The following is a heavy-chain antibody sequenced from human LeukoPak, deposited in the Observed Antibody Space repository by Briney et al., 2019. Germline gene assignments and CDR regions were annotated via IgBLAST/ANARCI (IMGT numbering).Heavy chain of an antibody. D-gene: IGHD2-21*01. Sequence: SETLSLTCAVFGGPFSGYDWSWVRQTPGPGLEWTGEINDSGRTNYNPSLKSRVTIRLGTSDNQFSLQLTSVTAADTAVYYCARGVCWTSAGMGICFMDVWGTGTTVAVSS. V-gene: IGHV4-34*01. CDR2: INDSGRT. J-gene: IGHJ6*03. CDR1: GGPFSGYD. CDR3: ARGVCWTSAGMGICFMDV.